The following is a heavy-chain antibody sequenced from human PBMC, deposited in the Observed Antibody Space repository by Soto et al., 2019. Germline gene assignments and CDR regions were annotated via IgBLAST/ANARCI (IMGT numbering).Heavy chain of an antibody. D-gene: IGHD2-15*01. V-gene: IGHV3-23*01. CDR3: AKDKTVVVVAATFFDY. Sequence: GGSMRLSSAASGFTFSSYAMSWVRQAPGKGLEWVSAISGSGAGTYYADSVKGRFTISRDNSKNTLYLQMNSLRAEDTAVYYCAKDKTVVVVAATFFDYWGQGTLVTVSS. CDR2: ISGSGAGT. J-gene: IGHJ4*02. CDR1: GFTFSSYA.